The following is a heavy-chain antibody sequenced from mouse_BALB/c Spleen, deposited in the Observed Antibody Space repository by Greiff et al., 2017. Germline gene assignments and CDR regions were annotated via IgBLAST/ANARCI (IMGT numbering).Heavy chain of an antibody. J-gene: IGHJ3*01. CDR1: GYTFTSYN. D-gene: IGHD2-2*01. Sequence: QVQLKQPGAELVKPGASVKMSCKASGYTFTSYNMHWVKQTPGQGLEWIGAIYPGNGDTSYNQKFKGKATLTADKSSSTAYMQLSSLTSEDSAVYYCARGGYGYDDGFAYWGQGTLVTVSA. CDR2: IYPGNGDT. CDR3: ARGGYGYDDGFAY. V-gene: IGHV1-12*01.